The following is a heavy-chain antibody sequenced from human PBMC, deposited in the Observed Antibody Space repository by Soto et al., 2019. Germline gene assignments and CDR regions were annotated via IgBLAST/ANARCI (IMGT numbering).Heavy chain of an antibody. D-gene: IGHD2-2*01. V-gene: IGHV1-18*01. J-gene: IGHJ6*02. CDR2: ISGYNGKT. CDR3: ARSRCISTSCWPLDYYYGMDV. CDR1: GYTFTSYG. Sequence: ASVKVSCKASGYTFTSYGISWVRQAPGQGLEWMGWISGYNGKTNYAQKFQGRVTITADESTSTAYMELSSLTSEDTAVYYCARSRCISTSCWPLDYYYGMDVWGQGTTVTVSS.